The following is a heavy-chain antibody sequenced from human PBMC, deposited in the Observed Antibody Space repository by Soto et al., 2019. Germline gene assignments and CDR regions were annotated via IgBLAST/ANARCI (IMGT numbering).Heavy chain of an antibody. V-gene: IGHV1-69*12. CDR3: ARDNDRQQLGANYYYILDV. CDR1: GGTFSTSA. J-gene: IGHJ6*02. CDR2: IMPVFATP. Sequence: QVQLMQSGAEVKKPGSSVKVSCKASGGTFSTSAISWVRQAPGEGLEWVGGIMPVFATPDYAQKFQGRVTNSADESTTTASLELTNLTTDDPAVYYCARDNDRQQLGANYYYILDVWGQGPAITVSS. D-gene: IGHD1-1*01.